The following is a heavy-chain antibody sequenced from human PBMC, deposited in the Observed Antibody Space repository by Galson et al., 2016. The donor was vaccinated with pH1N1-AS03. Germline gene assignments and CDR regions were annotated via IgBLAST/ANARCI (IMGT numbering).Heavy chain of an antibody. CDR2: LDGGGDGT. CDR1: GFSVRANA. J-gene: IGHJ3*01. V-gene: IGHV3-23*01. D-gene: IGHD3-10*01. Sequence: SLRLSCAVSGFSVRANAMSWVRQAPGQGLEWVASLDGGGDGTHYAGAVRGRFTISRDTSENTVYLQMNSLRAEDTALYYCAKDVFGWAFDVWGQGTMVTVSS. CDR3: AKDVFGWAFDV.